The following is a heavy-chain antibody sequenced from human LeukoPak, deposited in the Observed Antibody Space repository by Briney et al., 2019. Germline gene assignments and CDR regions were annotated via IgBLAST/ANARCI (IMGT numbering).Heavy chain of an antibody. CDR2: IIPMMGIA. CDR1: GGTLRRHT. J-gene: IGHJ4*02. D-gene: IGHD6-19*01. V-gene: IGHV1-69*02. CDR3: ASRSHKTIVGADTREVGDY. Sequence: SVKVSCKASGGTLRRHTITWVRQAPGQGLEWMGRIIPMMGIANYAQKFQGRVTITADTSTDTAYIDLISLRSEDTAVYYCASRSHKTIVGADTREVGDYWGQGTLVTVSS.